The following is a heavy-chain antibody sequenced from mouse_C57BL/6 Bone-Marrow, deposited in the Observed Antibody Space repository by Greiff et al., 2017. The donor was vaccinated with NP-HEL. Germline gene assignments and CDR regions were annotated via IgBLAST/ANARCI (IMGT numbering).Heavy chain of an antibody. CDR2: IDPNSGGT. V-gene: IGHV1-72*01. CDR3: ARYYYGSGYFDY. D-gene: IGHD1-1*01. Sequence: QVQLQQPGAELVKPGASVKLSCKASGYTFTNYWMHWVKQRPGRGLEWIGRIDPNSGGTKYNEKFKSKATLTVDKHSSTAYLQLSSLTSEDSAVYYGARYYYGSGYFDYWGQGTTLTGSS. CDR1: GYTFTNYW. J-gene: IGHJ2*01.